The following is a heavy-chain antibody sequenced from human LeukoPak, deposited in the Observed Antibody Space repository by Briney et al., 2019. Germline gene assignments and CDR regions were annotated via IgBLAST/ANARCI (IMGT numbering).Heavy chain of an antibody. J-gene: IGHJ4*02. V-gene: IGHV1-69*05. CDR3: ARDLDNIRVELLTSTLD. D-gene: IGHD1-7*01. Sequence: GSSVKVSCKASGGTFSSYAISWVRQAPGQGLEWMGGIIPIFGTANYAQKFQGRVTITTDESTSTAYMELSSLRSEDTAVYYCARDLDNIRVELLTSTLDWGQGTLVTVSS. CDR2: IIPIFGTA. CDR1: GGTFSSYA.